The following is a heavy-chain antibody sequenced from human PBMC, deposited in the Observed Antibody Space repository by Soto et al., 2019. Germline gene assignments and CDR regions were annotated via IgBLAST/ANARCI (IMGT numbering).Heavy chain of an antibody. V-gene: IGHV1-46*01. J-gene: IGHJ5*02. CDR2: INPSGGST. Sequence: ASVKVSCKASGYTFTSYYMHWVRQAPGQGLEWVGIINPSGGSTSYAQKFQGRVTMTRDTSTSTVYMELSSLRSEDTAVYYCARDGYYGSGSYYSWFDPWGQGTLVTVSS. CDR3: ARDGYYGSGSYYSWFDP. D-gene: IGHD3-10*01. CDR1: GYTFTSYY.